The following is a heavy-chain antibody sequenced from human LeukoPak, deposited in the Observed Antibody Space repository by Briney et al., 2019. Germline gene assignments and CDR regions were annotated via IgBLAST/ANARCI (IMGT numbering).Heavy chain of an antibody. CDR2: FYYSGST. V-gene: IGHV4-31*03. D-gene: IGHD1-26*01. J-gene: IGHJ4*02. Sequence: PSETLSLTCTVSGGSISRSGYYWSWIRQHPGMGLEWVVYFYYSGSTYYNPSLQSRVTISVDTSKNQFSLNLSSVTAADTALYYCARGAGSGSYLGFDYWGQGTLVTVSS. CDR1: GGSISRSGYY. CDR3: ARGAGSGSYLGFDY.